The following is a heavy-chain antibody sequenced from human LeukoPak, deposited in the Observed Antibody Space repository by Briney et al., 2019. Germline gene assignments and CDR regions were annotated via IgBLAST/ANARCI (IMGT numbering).Heavy chain of an antibody. CDR1: GGSISSYY. CDR3: AKVVGADFDY. V-gene: IGHV4-59*12. D-gene: IGHD1-26*01. CDR2: IYYSGST. Sequence: SDTLSLTCTVSGGSISSYYWSWIQQPPGNGLEWIGYIYYSGSTNYNPSLKSRVTISVDTAKNQFSLRLSSVTAADTAMYYCAKVVGADFDYWGQGALVSVSS. J-gene: IGHJ4*02.